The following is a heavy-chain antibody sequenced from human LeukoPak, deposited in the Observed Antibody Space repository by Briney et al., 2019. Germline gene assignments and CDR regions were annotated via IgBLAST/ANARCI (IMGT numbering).Heavy chain of an antibody. J-gene: IGHJ4*02. V-gene: IGHV3-23*01. CDR3: AKLPVIAVAGSFDY. Sequence: GGCLRLSCAASGFTFSSYAMSWVRRAPGKGLEWVSGASGSGGITYYADSVKGRFTVSRDNSKNTLYLHMNSLRAEDTAVYYCAKLPVIAVAGSFDYWGQGTLVTVSS. CDR1: GFTFSSYA. CDR2: ASGSGGIT. D-gene: IGHD6-19*01.